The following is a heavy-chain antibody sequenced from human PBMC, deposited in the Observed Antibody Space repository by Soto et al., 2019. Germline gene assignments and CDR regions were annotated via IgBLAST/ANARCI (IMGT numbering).Heavy chain of an antibody. CDR3: ARERAVAGWEY. J-gene: IGHJ4*02. Sequence: ASVKVSCKASGGTFSSYTISWVRQATGQGLEWMGWMNPNSGNTGYAQKFQGRVTMTRNTSISTAYMELSSLRSEDTAVYYCARERAVAGWEYWGQGTRVAVSS. D-gene: IGHD6-19*01. CDR2: MNPNSGNT. CDR1: GGTFSSYT. V-gene: IGHV1-8*02.